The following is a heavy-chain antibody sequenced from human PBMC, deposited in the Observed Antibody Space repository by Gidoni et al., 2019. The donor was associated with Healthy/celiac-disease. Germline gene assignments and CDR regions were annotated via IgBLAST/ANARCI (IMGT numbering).Heavy chain of an antibody. Sequence: QVQLVESGGGVVQPGRSLRLSCAASGFTFSSYGMHWVRQAPGKGLEWVAVIWYDGSNKYYADSVKGRLTIARDNSKNTRYLKRKSLRAEETAVYYWARDYGGNSGVSTLHGGGDYWGQGTLVTVSS. J-gene: IGHJ4*02. V-gene: IGHV3-33*01. CDR2: IWYDGSNK. CDR1: GFTFSSYG. CDR3: ARDYGGNSGVSTLHGGGDY. D-gene: IGHD4-17*01.